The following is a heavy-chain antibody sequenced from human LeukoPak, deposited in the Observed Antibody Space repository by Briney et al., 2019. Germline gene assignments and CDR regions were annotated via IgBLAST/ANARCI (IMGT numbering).Heavy chain of an antibody. J-gene: IGHJ4*02. CDR3: AKIVVPAAMRS. Sequence: LSXAASXFTFSSYAMSWVRQAPGKGLEGVSAISGSGGSTYYADSVKGRFTISRDNSKNTLYLQMNSLRAEDTAVYYCAKIVVPAAMRSWGQGTLVTVSS. V-gene: IGHV3-23*01. D-gene: IGHD2-2*01. CDR2: ISGSGGST. CDR1: XFTFSSYA.